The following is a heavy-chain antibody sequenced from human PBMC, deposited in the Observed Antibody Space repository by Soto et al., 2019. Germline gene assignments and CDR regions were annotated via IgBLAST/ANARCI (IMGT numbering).Heavy chain of an antibody. Sequence: SETLSLTCAVSGGSISSSNWWSWVRQPPGKGLEWIGEIYHSGSTNYNPSLKSRVTISVDTSKNQFSLKLSSVTAADTAVYYCATHRRGSGWNHFDYWGQGTPVTVSS. CDR1: GGSISSSNW. CDR2: IYHSGST. V-gene: IGHV4-4*02. J-gene: IGHJ4*02. D-gene: IGHD6-19*01. CDR3: ATHRRGSGWNHFDY.